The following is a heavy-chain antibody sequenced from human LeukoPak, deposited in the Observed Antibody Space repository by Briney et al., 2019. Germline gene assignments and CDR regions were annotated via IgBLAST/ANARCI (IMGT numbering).Heavy chain of an antibody. V-gene: IGHV4-38-2*02. D-gene: IGHD3-9*01. CDR3: ATFSRDLRYFDWIDY. CDR2: IYHSGNT. Sequence: SETLSLTCSVSDYSISSAYYWGWIRQPPGKGLDWIGNIYHSGNTYYNPSLKSRVTISVDTSKNQFSLKLTSVTAADTAVYYCATFSRDLRYFDWIDYWGQGTLVTVSS. J-gene: IGHJ4*02. CDR1: DYSISSAYY.